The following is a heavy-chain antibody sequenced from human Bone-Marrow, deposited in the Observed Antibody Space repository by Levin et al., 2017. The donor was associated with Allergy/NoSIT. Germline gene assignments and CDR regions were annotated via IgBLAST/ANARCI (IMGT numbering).Heavy chain of an antibody. CDR1: GFTFSAFG. CDR2: ISYDGGHK. V-gene: IGHV3-33*01. D-gene: IGHD2-8*02. CDR3: TRGIIGDVRVAHKEAFDI. J-gene: IGHJ3*02. Sequence: GESLKISCAASGFTFSAFGMHWVRQAPGRGLEWVAVISYDGGHKFYADSVKGRFTISRDNSKNTHYLQMNSLRAEDTAVYYCTRGIIGDVRVAHKEAFDIWGQGTVVSVSS.